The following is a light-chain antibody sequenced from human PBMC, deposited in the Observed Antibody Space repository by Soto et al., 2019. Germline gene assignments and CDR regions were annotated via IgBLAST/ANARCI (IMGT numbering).Light chain of an antibody. Sequence: DIQMTQSPSTLSASVGDRVTITCRARQSISRWLAWYQQKPGKDPKLLIYDVSSLESGGPSRFSGSGSGTEFTLTISSQQPDDVATYYCQQYKSYSRTCGQGTKVEI. CDR1: QSISRW. V-gene: IGKV1-5*01. J-gene: IGKJ1*01. CDR3: QQYKSYSRT. CDR2: DVS.